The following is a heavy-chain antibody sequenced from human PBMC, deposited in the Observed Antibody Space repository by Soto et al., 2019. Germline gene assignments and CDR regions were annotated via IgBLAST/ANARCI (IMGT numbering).Heavy chain of an antibody. CDR1: GYTVNELS. J-gene: IGHJ4*02. D-gene: IGHD1-7*01. CDR3: ARGGIIGTPPDY. V-gene: IGHV1-24*01. CDR2: FDPEDGKT. Sequence: ASVKVSCKVSGYTVNELSIHWVRQAPGKGLEWLGGFDPEDGKTIYAQTLQGRLAMTEDTSADTAYMELSSLKASDTAMYFCARGGIIGTPPDYWGQGTQVTVSS.